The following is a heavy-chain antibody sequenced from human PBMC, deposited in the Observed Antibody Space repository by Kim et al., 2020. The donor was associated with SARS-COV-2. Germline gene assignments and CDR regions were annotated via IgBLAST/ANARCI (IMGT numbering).Heavy chain of an antibody. Sequence: GGSLRLSCAASGFTFSSYGMHWVRQAPGKGLEWVAVISYDGSNKYYADSVKGRFTISRDNSKNTLYLQMNSLRAEDTAVYYCAYMVDSSSHWGQGTLVTVSS. J-gene: IGHJ4*02. CDR2: ISYDGSNK. CDR1: GFTFSSYG. CDR3: AYMVDSSSH. D-gene: IGHD6-13*01. V-gene: IGHV3-30*03.